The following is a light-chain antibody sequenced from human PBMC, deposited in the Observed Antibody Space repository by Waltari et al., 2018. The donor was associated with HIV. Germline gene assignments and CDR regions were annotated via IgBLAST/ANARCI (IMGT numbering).Light chain of an antibody. CDR2: NND. CDR3: ASWDDKLDGWV. Sequence: QSLLPQPPSASGTPGQRVTISCSGSYSNIGSNTVNWHQQLPGSAPRALIYNNDQRPSGVPDRFSGSKSGTSASLAISGLQSEDQGDYYCASWDDKLDGWVFGGGTSLTVL. CDR1: YSNIGSNT. J-gene: IGLJ3*02. V-gene: IGLV1-44*01.